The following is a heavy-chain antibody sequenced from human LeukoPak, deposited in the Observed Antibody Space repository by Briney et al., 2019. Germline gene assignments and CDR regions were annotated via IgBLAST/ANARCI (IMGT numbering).Heavy chain of an antibody. D-gene: IGHD3-10*01. CDR2: MNPNSGNT. V-gene: IGHV1-8*01. CDR3: ARGLTRGAHPTDY. CDR1: GSTFTSYD. Sequence: SVKLSCKASGSTFTSYDINWMRQATAQGLEWMGWMNPNSGNTGYAQKFQGRVTMTRNTSISTAYMELSSLRSEDTAVYYCARGLTRGAHPTDYWGQGTLVTVSS. J-gene: IGHJ4*02.